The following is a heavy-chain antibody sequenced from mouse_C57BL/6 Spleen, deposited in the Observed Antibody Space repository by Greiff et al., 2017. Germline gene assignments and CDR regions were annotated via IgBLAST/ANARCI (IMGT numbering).Heavy chain of an antibody. J-gene: IGHJ3*01. V-gene: IGHV1-80*01. CDR1: GYAFSSYW. CDR3: ARYGSRGFAY. CDR2: IYPGDGDT. Sequence: VHLVESGAELVKPGASVKISCKASGYAFSSYWMNWVKQRPGKGLEWIGQIYPGDGDTNYNGKFKGKATLTADKSSSTAYMQLSSLTSEDSAVYFCARYGSRGFAYWGQGTLVTVSA. D-gene: IGHD1-1*01.